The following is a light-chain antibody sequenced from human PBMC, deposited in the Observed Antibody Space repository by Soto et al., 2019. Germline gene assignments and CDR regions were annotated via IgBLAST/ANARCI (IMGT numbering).Light chain of an antibody. J-gene: IGKJ5*01. CDR1: QGISSY. CDR2: AAS. V-gene: IGKV1-9*01. Sequence: IQLTQSPSSLAASLGDRVTITCRASQGISSYLAWYQQKPGKAPKLLIYAASTLQSGVPSRFSGSGSGTDFTLTISSLQPDDFATYYCQQYNSYITFGQGTRLENK. CDR3: QQYNSYIT.